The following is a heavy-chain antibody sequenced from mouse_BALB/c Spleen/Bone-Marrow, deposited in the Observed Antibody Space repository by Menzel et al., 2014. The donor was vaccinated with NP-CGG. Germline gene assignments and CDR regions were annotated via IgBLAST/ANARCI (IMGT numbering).Heavy chain of an antibody. Sequence: QVHVKQSGAELVRPGVSVKISCKGSGYTFTDYTMHWVKQSHAKSLEWIGVISTYYGDASYNQKFKGKATMTVDKSSSTAYMELARLTSEDSAIYYCARAITTGYYGMDYWGQGTSVTVSS. V-gene: IGHV1S137*01. CDR3: ARAITTGYYGMDY. CDR2: ISTYYGDA. CDR1: GYTFTDYT. J-gene: IGHJ4*01. D-gene: IGHD2-4*01.